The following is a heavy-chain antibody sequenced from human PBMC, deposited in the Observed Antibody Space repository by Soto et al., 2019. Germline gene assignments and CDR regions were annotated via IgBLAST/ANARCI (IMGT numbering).Heavy chain of an antibody. J-gene: IGHJ6*03. CDR3: AKGPNSASGYYYMDV. Sequence: AGGSLRVWWAAAGVTLGTYGGRWVRPGTGKGLEWVAALSYAGDTYYPGSVKGRFTVSRESAENSLYLQMNSLTAGDTAVYYCAKGPNSASGYYYMDVWGKGTTVTVSS. CDR1: GVTLGTYG. D-gene: IGHD3-10*01. CDR2: LSYAGDT. V-gene: IGHV3-13*01.